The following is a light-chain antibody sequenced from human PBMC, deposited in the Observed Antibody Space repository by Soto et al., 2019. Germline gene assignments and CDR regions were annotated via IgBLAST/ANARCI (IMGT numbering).Light chain of an antibody. CDR2: DAS. J-gene: IGKJ5*01. CDR1: QSISSW. V-gene: IGKV1-5*01. CDR3: QQSYSTPFT. Sequence: DIQMTQSPSTLSASVGDRVTITFRASQSISSWLAWYQQKPGKAPKLLIYDASSLESGVPSRFSGSGSGTEFTLTISSLQPDDFATYYCQQSYSTPFTFGQGTRLEIK.